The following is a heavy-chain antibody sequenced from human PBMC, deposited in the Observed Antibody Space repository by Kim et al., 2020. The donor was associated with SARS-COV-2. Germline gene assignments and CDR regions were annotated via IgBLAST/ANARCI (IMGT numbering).Heavy chain of an antibody. V-gene: IGHV3-30*07. D-gene: IGHD6-19*01. CDR3: ARDGGIAVAGTYYFDY. Sequence: SEKGRLTISRDNSKNTLYLQMNSLRAEDTAVYHCARDGGIAVAGTYYFDYWGQGTLVTVSS. J-gene: IGHJ4*02.